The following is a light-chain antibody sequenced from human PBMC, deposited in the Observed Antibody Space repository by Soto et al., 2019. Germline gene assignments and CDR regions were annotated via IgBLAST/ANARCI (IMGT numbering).Light chain of an antibody. Sequence: DIQMPQSPSTLSASVGDRVTITCRASQSISNRLAWYQQKPGKAPKVVIYDASSLESGVPSRFSGSGSGTEFILTINSLQPDDFATYCCQHYGGMWAFGQGTKVDIK. CDR1: QSISNR. CDR3: QHYGGMWA. J-gene: IGKJ1*01. CDR2: DAS. V-gene: IGKV1-5*01.